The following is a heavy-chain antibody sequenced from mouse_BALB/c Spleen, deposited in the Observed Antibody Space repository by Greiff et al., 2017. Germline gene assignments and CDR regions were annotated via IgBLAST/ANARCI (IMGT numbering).Heavy chain of an antibody. CDR3: ARQWSLKDAMDY. Sequence: VQLQQSGAELARPGASVKLSCKASGYTFTDYYINWVKQRTGQGLEWIGEIYPGSGNTYYNEKFKGKATLTADKSSSTAYMQLSSLTSEDSAVYFCARQWSLKDAMDYWGQGTSVTVS. CDR1: GYTFTDYY. V-gene: IGHV1-77*01. J-gene: IGHJ4*01. CDR2: IYPGSGNT. D-gene: IGHD1-1*02.